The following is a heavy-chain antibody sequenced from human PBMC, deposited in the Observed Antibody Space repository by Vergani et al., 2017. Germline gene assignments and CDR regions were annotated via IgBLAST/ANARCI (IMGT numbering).Heavy chain of an antibody. Sequence: QVQLQESGPGLLKPSETLSLTCTVTGGSISSYYWSWIRQPAGKGLEWIGRIYTSGSTNYNPSLKSRVTMSVDTSKNQFSLKLSSVTAADTAVYYCARDLGQIGSTNSPRYYYCMDVWGKGTTVTDSS. CDR3: ARDLGQIGSTNSPRYYYCMDV. D-gene: IGHD2-2*01. CDR2: IYTSGST. CDR1: GGSISSYY. J-gene: IGHJ6*03. V-gene: IGHV4-4*07.